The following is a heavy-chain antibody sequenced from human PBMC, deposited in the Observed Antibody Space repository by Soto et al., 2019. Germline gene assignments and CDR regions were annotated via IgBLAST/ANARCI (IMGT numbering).Heavy chain of an antibody. J-gene: IGHJ4*02. V-gene: IGHV4-59*01. D-gene: IGHD2-15*01. CDR3: ARVGGTRGWY. CDR2: IHDSGRS. Sequence: QVQLQESGPGLVKPSETLSLTCTVSSDSITNYYWSWIRQSPGKGLEWIGYIHDSGRSNYNPTLKSRGKISVDTSKKQFSLRRNSVTAADTAVYYCARVGGTRGWYWGQGTLVTVSS. CDR1: SDSITNYY.